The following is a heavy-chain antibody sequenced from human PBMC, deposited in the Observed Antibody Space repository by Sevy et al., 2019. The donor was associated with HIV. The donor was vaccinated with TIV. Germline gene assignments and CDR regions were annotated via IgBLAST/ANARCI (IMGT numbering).Heavy chain of an antibody. Sequence: GGSLRLSCAASGFTFNTHAMTWVRQAPGKGLEWVSTITGPAYGTHYADSVKGRFTISRDNSKNTLYLQMNSLRAEDTAVYYCARVDEQRWLRLYYFDYWGQGTLVTVSS. D-gene: IGHD5-12*01. V-gene: IGHV3-23*01. CDR3: ARVDEQRWLRLYYFDY. CDR2: ITGPAYGT. CDR1: GFTFNTHA. J-gene: IGHJ4*02.